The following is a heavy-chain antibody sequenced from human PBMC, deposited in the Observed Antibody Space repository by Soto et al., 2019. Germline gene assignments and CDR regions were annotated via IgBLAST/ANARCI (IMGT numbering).Heavy chain of an antibody. V-gene: IGHV4-59*08. J-gene: IGHJ5*02. D-gene: IGHD3-10*01. CDR2: IYYSGDT. Sequence: QVQLKESGPGLVKPSETLSLTCTVSGGSISSYYWSWIRQPPGKGLEWMGYIYYSGDTNYNPSLKSRVTISVDTSKNQFSLKLSSVTAADTAVYYCARHPSYYYGSGSYSNWFDPWGQGTLVTVSS. CDR1: GGSISSYY. CDR3: ARHPSYYYGSGSYSNWFDP.